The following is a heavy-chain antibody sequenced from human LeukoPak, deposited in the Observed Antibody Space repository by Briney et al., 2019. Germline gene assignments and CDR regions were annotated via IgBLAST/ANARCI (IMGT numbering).Heavy chain of an antibody. V-gene: IGHV4-30-2*01. CDR2: IFHTGHT. Sequence: SETLSLTCAVSGGSISSGDYPWSWIRQPPGKGLEWIGYIFHTGHTSYNPSLKSRVTISVDMSKNQLSLKLSSVTAADTAVYYCARGGITPRKFDSWGQGTLVTVSS. D-gene: IGHD1-14*01. CDR1: GGSISSGDYP. J-gene: IGHJ4*02. CDR3: ARGGITPRKFDS.